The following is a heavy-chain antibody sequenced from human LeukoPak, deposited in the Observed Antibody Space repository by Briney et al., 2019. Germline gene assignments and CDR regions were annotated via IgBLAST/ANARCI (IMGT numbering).Heavy chain of an antibody. Sequence: GGSLRLSCAASGFTFSSYAMSWVRQAPGKGLEWVSAISGSGGSTYYADSVKGRFTISRDNSKNTLYLRMNSLRAEDTAVYYCAKDRRNDYGDYGGYWGRGTLVTVSS. CDR2: ISGSGGST. CDR3: AKDRRNDYGDYGGY. CDR1: GFTFSSYA. V-gene: IGHV3-23*01. D-gene: IGHD4-17*01. J-gene: IGHJ4*02.